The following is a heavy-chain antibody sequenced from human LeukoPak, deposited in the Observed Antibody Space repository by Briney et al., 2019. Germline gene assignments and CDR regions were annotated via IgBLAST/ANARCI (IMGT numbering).Heavy chain of an antibody. CDR2: INAGNGNT. CDR1: GYTFTSYA. J-gene: IGHJ3*02. V-gene: IGHV1-3*01. CDR3: AREGGTITMVRGVQKGAFVI. D-gene: IGHD3-10*01. Sequence: GATVKVSCKASGYTFTSYAMHWVRQAPGQRLEWMGWINAGNGNTKYSQKFQGRVTITRDTSASTAYMELSSLRSEDTAVYYCAREGGTITMVRGVQKGAFVIWGQGTMVTVSS.